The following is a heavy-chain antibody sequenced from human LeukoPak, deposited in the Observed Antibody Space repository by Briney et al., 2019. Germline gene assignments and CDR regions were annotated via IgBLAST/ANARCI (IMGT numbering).Heavy chain of an antibody. Sequence: PGGSLRLSCAASGFTFSSYAMSWVRQAPGKGLEWVSTITGSGGNTYYADSVKGRFTISRDNSKNTLYLQMNSLRAEDTAIYYCAKESPVAATGRSWFDPWGQGTLVTVSS. V-gene: IGHV3-23*01. J-gene: IGHJ5*02. D-gene: IGHD6-13*01. CDR2: ITGSGGNT. CDR1: GFTFSSYA. CDR3: AKESPVAATGRSWFDP.